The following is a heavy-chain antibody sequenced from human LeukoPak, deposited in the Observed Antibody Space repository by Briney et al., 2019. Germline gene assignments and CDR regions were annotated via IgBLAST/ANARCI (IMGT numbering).Heavy chain of an antibody. V-gene: IGHV3-30-3*01. CDR3: ARDRSSNEYYFDY. CDR2: ISYDGSNK. D-gene: IGHD2-2*01. Sequence: GGSLRLSCAASGFTFSSYAMHWVRQAPGKGLEWVAVISYDGSNKYYADSVKGRFTISRDNSKNTLYLQMNSLRAEDTAVYCCARDRSSNEYYFDYWGQGTLVTVSS. J-gene: IGHJ4*02. CDR1: GFTFSSYA.